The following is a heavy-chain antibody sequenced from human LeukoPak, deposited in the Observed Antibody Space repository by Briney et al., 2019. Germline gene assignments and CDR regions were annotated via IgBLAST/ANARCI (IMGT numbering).Heavy chain of an antibody. CDR3: ARSGVGMTTGAFDI. V-gene: IGHV3-13*01. CDR1: GFTFSSYD. J-gene: IGHJ3*02. CDR2: IGTAGDT. D-gene: IGHD4-17*01. Sequence: GGSLRLSCAASGFTFSSYDMHWVRQATGKGLEWVSAIGTAGDTYYPGSVKGRFTISRENAKNSLYLQMNSLRAGDTAVYYCARSGVGMTTGAFDIWGQGTMVTVSS.